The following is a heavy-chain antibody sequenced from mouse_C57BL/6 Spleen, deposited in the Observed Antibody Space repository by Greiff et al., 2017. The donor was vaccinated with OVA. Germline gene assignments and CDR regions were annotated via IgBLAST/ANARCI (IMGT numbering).Heavy chain of an antibody. Sequence: VHLVESGPGLVAPSQSLSITCTVSGFSLTSYGVSWVRQPPGKGLEWLGVIWGDGSTNYHSALISRLSISKDNSKSQVFLKLNSLQTDDTATYYCAKPAATMITTLTYYAMDYWGQGTSVTVSS. J-gene: IGHJ4*01. CDR2: IWGDGST. V-gene: IGHV2-3*01. D-gene: IGHD2-4*01. CDR1: GFSLTSYG. CDR3: AKPAATMITTLTYYAMDY.